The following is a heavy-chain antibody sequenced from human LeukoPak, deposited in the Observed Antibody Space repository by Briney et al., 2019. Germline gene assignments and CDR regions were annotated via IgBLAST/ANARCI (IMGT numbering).Heavy chain of an antibody. CDR2: IIPIFGTA. Sequence: GASVKVSCKASGGTFSSYAISWVRQAPGQGLEWTGGIIPIFGTANYAQKFQGRVTITADESTSTAYMELSSLRSEDTAVYYCATLSYYDSDPWGQGTLVTVSS. D-gene: IGHD3-22*01. J-gene: IGHJ5*02. CDR1: GGTFSSYA. V-gene: IGHV1-69*13. CDR3: ATLSYYDSDP.